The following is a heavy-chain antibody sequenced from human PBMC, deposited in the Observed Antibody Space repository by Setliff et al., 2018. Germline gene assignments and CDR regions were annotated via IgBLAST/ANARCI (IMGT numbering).Heavy chain of an antibody. CDR3: VKASVWLVDANCGAFDV. CDR2: INPNSGDT. J-gene: IGHJ3*01. Sequence: GASVKVSCKASGNTFTGYYIHWLRQAPGQGLEWMGCINPNSGDTTFAQKFQGRVTITRDTSNSTDYMDLSRLTSDDTAVYYCVKASVWLVDANCGAFDVWGQGTVVTVSS. CDR1: GNTFTGYY. D-gene: IGHD6-19*01. V-gene: IGHV1-2*02.